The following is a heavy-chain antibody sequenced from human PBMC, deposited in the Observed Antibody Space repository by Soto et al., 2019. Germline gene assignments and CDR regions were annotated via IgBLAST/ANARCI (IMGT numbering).Heavy chain of an antibody. D-gene: IGHD3-10*01. J-gene: IGHJ3*02. CDR3: ARDRGYYGSGSYGNDAFDI. Sequence: SETLSLTCTVSGGSISSGDYYWSWIRQPPGKGLEWIGYIYYSGSTYYNPSLKSRVTISVDTSKNQFSLKLSSVTAADTAVYYCARDRGYYGSGSYGNDAFDIWGQGTMVTVSS. V-gene: IGHV4-30-4*01. CDR1: GGSISSGDYY. CDR2: IYYSGST.